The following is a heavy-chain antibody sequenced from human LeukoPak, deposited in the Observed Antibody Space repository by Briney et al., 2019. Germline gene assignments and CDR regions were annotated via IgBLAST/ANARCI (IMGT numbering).Heavy chain of an antibody. CDR3: ARGREDFDY. CDR2: INPNSGGT. V-gene: IGHV1-2*06. Sequence: ASVKVSCKASGYTFTGYYMHWVRQAPGQGLEWMGRINPNSGGTNYAQKFQGRVTMTRNTSISTAYMELSSLRSEDTAVYYCARGREDFDYWGQGTLVTVSS. J-gene: IGHJ4*02. CDR1: GYTFTGYY. D-gene: IGHD1-26*01.